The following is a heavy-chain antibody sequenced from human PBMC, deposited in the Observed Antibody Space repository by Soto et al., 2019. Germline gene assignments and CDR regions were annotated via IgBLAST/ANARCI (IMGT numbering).Heavy chain of an antibody. D-gene: IGHD3-9*01. CDR2: ISGSGDTT. V-gene: IGHV3-23*01. CDR1: GFTFSTYA. J-gene: IGHJ3*02. Sequence: VHLLESGGGFVQPGGSLRLSCAASGFTFSTYAMTWVRQGPGKGLEYLSAISGSGDTTYYPDSVKGRFTISRDNSKNTLYLQMNSLRAEDTAVYYCAKDRDDIRMVDALDIWGQGTMVTVSS. CDR3: AKDRDDIRMVDALDI.